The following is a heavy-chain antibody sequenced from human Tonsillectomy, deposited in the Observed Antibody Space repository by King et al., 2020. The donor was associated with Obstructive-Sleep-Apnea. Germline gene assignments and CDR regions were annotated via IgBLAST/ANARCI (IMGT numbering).Heavy chain of an antibody. Sequence: VQLVESGGGLVQPGGSLRLPCAASGFTFSSYNMNWVRQAPGKGVEWVDYSSSSSDTMYYADSVKGRFTISRDNAKNSLYLQMSNLRAEDTGVYYCAGGGWYDWRDRNWFDPWGQGTLVTVSS. CDR3: AGGGWYDWRDRNWFDP. J-gene: IGHJ5*02. V-gene: IGHV3-48*04. CDR1: GFTFSSYN. D-gene: IGHD1-1*01. CDR2: SSSSSDTM.